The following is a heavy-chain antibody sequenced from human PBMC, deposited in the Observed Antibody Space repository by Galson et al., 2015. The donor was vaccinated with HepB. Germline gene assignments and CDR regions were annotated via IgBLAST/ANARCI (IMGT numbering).Heavy chain of an antibody. CDR2: IYYAGST. CDR3: ARGRGQLPLQFDY. Sequence: ETLSLTCTVSGDSISTYYWNWIRQPPGKGLEWVGYIYYAGSTNYNPSFNSRVTISLDTSQNQYTLKLKSVTAADTAVYYCARGRGQLPLQFDYWGQGVLVTVSS. D-gene: IGHD1-1*01. V-gene: IGHV4-59*01. CDR1: GDSISTYY. J-gene: IGHJ4*02.